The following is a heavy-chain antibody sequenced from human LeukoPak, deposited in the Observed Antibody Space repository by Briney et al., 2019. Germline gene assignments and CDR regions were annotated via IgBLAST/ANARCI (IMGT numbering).Heavy chain of an antibody. V-gene: IGHV4-31*03. J-gene: IGHJ4*02. Sequence: PSQTLSLTCTVSGGSISSGGYYWSWIRRHPGKGLEWIGYIYYSGSTYYNPSLKSRVTISVDTSKNQFSLKLSSVTAADTAVYYCARGGAHGDYVGYWGQGTLVTVSS. D-gene: IGHD4-17*01. CDR3: ARGGAHGDYVGY. CDR1: GGSISSGGYY. CDR2: IYYSGST.